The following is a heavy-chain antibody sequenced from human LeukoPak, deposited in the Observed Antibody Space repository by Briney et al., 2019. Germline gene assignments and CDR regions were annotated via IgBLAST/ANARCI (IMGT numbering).Heavy chain of an antibody. D-gene: IGHD1-26*01. CDR2: IKSKTDGGTT. CDR1: GFTFSNAW. V-gene: IGHV3-15*07. J-gene: IGHJ6*02. Sequence: GGSLRLSCAASGFTFSNAWMNWVRQAPGKGLEWVGRIKSKTDGGTTDYAAPVKGRFTISRDDSKDTLYLQMNSLKTEDTAVYYCTTHSGSYYYYGMDVWDQGTTVTVSS. CDR3: TTHSGSYYYYGMDV.